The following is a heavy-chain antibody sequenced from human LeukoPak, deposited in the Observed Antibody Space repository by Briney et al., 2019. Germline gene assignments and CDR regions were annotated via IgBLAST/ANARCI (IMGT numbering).Heavy chain of an antibody. CDR2: ISSDGNDK. CDR3: TTKVIRGNSGDDYDD. V-gene: IGHV3-30*03. J-gene: IGHJ4*02. CDR1: GDTFRSYG. Sequence: GGSLRLSCAASGDTFRSYGMHWVRQAPGKGLEWVALISSDGNDKLYGDSVRGRFTISRDDSKSTLYLQMNSLRAEDTAVYYCTTKVIRGNSGDDYDDWGQGTLVTVSS. D-gene: IGHD5-12*01.